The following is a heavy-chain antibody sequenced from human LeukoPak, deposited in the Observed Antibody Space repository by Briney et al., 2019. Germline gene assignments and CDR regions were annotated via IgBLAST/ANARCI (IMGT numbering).Heavy chain of an antibody. J-gene: IGHJ4*02. Sequence: ASVKVSCKASGYTFTNYAIHWVRQAPGQRLEWMGWINAGNGNTKYSHEFQGRVTITRDTSASTAYMELRSLRSEDMAVYYCARAPSYSGWYSFDYWGQGTLVTVSS. CDR1: GYTFTNYA. V-gene: IGHV1-3*03. CDR2: INAGNGNT. CDR3: ARAPSYSGWYSFDY. D-gene: IGHD6-19*01.